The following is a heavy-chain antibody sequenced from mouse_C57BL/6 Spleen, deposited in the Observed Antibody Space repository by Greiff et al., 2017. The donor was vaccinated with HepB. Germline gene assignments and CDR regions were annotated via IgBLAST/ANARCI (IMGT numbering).Heavy chain of an antibody. CDR1: GYSITSGYY. CDR2: ISYDGSN. D-gene: IGHD1-1*01. CDR3: ARLRYEFAY. V-gene: IGHV3-6*01. Sequence: EVQLQESGPGLVKPSQSLSLTCSVTGYSITSGYYWNWIRQFPGNKLEWMGYISYDGSNNYNPSLKNRISITRDTSKNQFFLKLNSVTTEDTATYYWARLRYEFAYWGQGTLVTVSA. J-gene: IGHJ3*01.